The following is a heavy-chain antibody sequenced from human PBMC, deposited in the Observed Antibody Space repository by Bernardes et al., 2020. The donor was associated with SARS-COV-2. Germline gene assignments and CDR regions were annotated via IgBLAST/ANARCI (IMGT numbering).Heavy chain of an antibody. CDR2: ISWNSGSI. V-gene: IGHV3-9*01. J-gene: IGHJ4*02. CDR3: AKSARDGYDYVWGSYRRNSFDY. Sequence: GGSLRLSCAASGFTFDDYAMHWVRQAPGKGLEWVSGISWNSGSIGYADSVKGRFTISRDNAKNSLYLQMNSLRAEDTALYYCAKSARDGYDYVWGSYRRNSFDYWGQGTLVTVSS. CDR1: GFTFDDYA. D-gene: IGHD3-16*02.